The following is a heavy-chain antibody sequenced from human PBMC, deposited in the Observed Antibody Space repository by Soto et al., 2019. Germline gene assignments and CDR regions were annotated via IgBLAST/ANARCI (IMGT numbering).Heavy chain of an antibody. CDR1: GFTFSSYE. V-gene: IGHV3-48*03. Sequence: PGGSLRLSCAASGFTFSSYEMNWVRQAPGKGLEWVSYISSSGSTIYYADSVKGRFTISRDNAKNSLYLQMNSLRAEDTAVYYCARASVRTDSSGKNYYYGMDVWGQGTTVTVSS. CDR3: ARASVRTDSSGKNYYYGMDV. CDR2: ISSSGSTI. J-gene: IGHJ6*02. D-gene: IGHD3-22*01.